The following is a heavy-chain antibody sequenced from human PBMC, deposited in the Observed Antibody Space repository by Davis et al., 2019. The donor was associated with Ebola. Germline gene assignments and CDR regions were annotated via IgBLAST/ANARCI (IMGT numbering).Heavy chain of an antibody. V-gene: IGHV4-4*07. CDR2: IYYTGTT. CDR3: ARGSVLSQGYGKSSRRALDI. J-gene: IGHJ3*02. Sequence: PSETLSLTCTVSGDSINPYFWSWIRQPAGKGLEWVGRIYYTGTTTYNPSLQSRLNMTLDMSKNQFSLKLSSVTAADTAVYYCARGSVLSQGYGKSSRRALDIWGPGTMVIVSS. CDR1: GDSINPYF. D-gene: IGHD2-15*01.